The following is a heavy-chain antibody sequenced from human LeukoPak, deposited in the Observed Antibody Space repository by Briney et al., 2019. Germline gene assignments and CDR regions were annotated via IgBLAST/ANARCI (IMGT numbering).Heavy chain of an antibody. CDR1: GGSISSYY. J-gene: IGHJ4*01. V-gene: IGHV4-59*07. Sequence: ADTLSLTCTVSGGSISSYYWSWIRQPPGKGLEWSGYFYYSGSTNYNPSPKSRVTISVDTSKNQSSLKLTSVTAADTAVYYCARTGVVATSYFFDYWGHGTLVTVCS. CDR3: ARTGVVATSYFFDY. CDR2: FYYSGST. D-gene: IGHD5-12*01.